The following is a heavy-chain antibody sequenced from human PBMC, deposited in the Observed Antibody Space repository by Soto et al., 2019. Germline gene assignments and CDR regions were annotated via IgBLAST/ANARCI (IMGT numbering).Heavy chain of an antibody. CDR1: GFTFSSYG. D-gene: IGHD2-2*01. CDR3: AKDDFDCSSNSCYRLDP. Sequence: QVQLVESGGGVVQPGRPLRLSCAASGFTFSSYGMHWVRQAPGKVLDWVAVISYDGSNTYFADSVKGRFTISRDNSQNTLYLHMNSLRAEDTAVYYCAKDDFDCSSNSCYRLDPWGQGSLVTVSS. CDR2: ISYDGSNT. V-gene: IGHV3-30*18. J-gene: IGHJ5*02.